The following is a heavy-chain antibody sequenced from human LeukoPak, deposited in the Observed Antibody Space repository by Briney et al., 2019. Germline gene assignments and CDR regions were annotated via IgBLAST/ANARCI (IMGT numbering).Heavy chain of an antibody. D-gene: IGHD5-12*01. CDR2: IYYSGST. CDR3: AHSGYTRYFDY. CDR1: GGSISSSSYY. Sequence: NSSETLSLTCTVSGGSISSSSYYWGWIRQPPGKGLEWIGSIYYSGSTYYNPSLKSRVTISVDTSKNQFSLKLSSVTAADTAVYYCAHSGYTRYFDYWGQGTLVTVSS. V-gene: IGHV4-39*07. J-gene: IGHJ4*02.